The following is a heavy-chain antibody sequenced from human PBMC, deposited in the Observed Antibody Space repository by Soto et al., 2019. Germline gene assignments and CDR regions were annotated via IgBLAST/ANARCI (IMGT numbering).Heavy chain of an antibody. D-gene: IGHD4-17*01. CDR2: ISSSSSYI. CDR3: ARESYGDPHAFDI. CDR1: GFTFSSYS. V-gene: IGHV3-21*01. J-gene: IGHJ3*02. Sequence: GGSLRLSCAASGFTFSSYSMNWVRQAPGKGLEWVSSISSSSSYIYYADSVKGRFTIPRDNAKDSLYLQMNSLRAEDTAVYYCARESYGDPHAFDIWGQGTMVTVSS.